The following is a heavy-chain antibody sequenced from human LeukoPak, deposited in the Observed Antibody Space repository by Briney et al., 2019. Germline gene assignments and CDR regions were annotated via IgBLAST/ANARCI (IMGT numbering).Heavy chain of an antibody. V-gene: IGHV4-39*07. CDR1: GVSISSSDYY. J-gene: IGHJ4*02. CDR2: IYYSVTT. CDR3: ARDRLRWPKIDY. Sequence: SETLSLTCTVSGVSISSSDYYWGWIRQPPGKGLEWIASIYYSVTTYYNPSLKSRATISVDTSKNQFSLKLNSVTAADTAVYYCARDRLRWPKIDYWGQGTLVTVSS. D-gene: IGHD4-23*01.